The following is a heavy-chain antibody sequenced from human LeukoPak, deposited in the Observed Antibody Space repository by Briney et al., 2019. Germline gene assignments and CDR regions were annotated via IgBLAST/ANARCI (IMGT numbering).Heavy chain of an antibody. V-gene: IGHV3-23*01. CDR2: IGGSGGFIT. CDR3: TRDLGWLHYAD. J-gene: IGHJ4*02. CDR1: GFTFSSYA. Sequence: GRSLRLSCAASGFTFSSYAMNWVRQTPGKGLEWVSGIGGSGGFITYYADSVKGRFTVSRDNSKNTLYLQMDSLRADDTAIYYCTRDLGWLHYADWGQGTLVTVSS. D-gene: IGHD5-12*01.